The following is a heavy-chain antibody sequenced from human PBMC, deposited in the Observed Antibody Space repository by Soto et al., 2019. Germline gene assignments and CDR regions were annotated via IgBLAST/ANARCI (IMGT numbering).Heavy chain of an antibody. Sequence: ASVKVSCKASGYTFTSYGLSWVRQAPGQGLEWMGWINGYTGNTNYAQKFQGRVTVTTDTSTNTAYLDLWTLISDDTAVYYCARSWVTGKGGIDVWGQGTTVTVSS. V-gene: IGHV1-18*01. CDR3: ARSWVTGKGGIDV. J-gene: IGHJ6*02. D-gene: IGHD3-16*01. CDR2: INGYTGNT. CDR1: GYTFTSYG.